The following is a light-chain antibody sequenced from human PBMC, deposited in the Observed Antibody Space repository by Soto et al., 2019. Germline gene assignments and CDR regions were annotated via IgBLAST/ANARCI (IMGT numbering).Light chain of an antibody. CDR2: DAS. J-gene: IGKJ2*01. V-gene: IGKV3-11*01. Sequence: EIVLTQSPATLSLSPGERATLSCRASQSVSSYLAWYQQKPGQAPRLLIYDASNRATGIPARFSGSGSGTDFTLTISSLEPEDFAVYYCQQRSNWGRWYTFGQGTKLEIK. CDR1: QSVSSY. CDR3: QQRSNWGRWYT.